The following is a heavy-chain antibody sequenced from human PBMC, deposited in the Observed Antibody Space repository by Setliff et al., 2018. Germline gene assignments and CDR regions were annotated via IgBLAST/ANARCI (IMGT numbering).Heavy chain of an antibody. CDR2: IWYDGSNK. CDR3: ASISPIPGPFDYYYGMDV. CDR1: GFTFKSYG. Sequence: GGSLRLSCAASGFTFKSYGMHWVRQAPGKGLEWVAVIWYDGSNKYYADSVKGRFTISRDNSKNTLYLQMNSLRAEDTAVYYCASISPIPGPFDYYYGMDVWGQGTTVTVSS. J-gene: IGHJ6*02. V-gene: IGHV3-33*01.